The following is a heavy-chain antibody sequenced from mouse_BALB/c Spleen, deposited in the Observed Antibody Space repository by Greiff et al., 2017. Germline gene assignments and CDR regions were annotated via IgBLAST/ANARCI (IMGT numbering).Heavy chain of an antibody. Sequence: QVQLKQSAAELARPGASVKMSCKASGYTFTSYTMHWVKQRPGQGLEWIGYINPSSGYTEYNQKFKDKTTLTADKSSSTAYMQLSSLTSEDSAVYYCAREGDDDDYFDYWGQGTTLTVSS. CDR2: INPSSGYT. V-gene: IGHV1-4*02. D-gene: IGHD2-12*01. CDR3: AREGDDDDYFDY. J-gene: IGHJ2*01. CDR1: GYTFTSYT.